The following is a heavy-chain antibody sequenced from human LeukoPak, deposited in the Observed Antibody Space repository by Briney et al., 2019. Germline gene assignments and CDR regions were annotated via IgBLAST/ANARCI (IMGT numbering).Heavy chain of an antibody. CDR3: ARDWNWGSPDAFDI. D-gene: IGHD7-27*01. CDR1: GYTFTRYY. Sequence: ASVKVSCKASGYTFTRYYIHWVRQAPGQGLEWMGIINPSGGNTNYAQKFQGRVTMTRDTSTTTVYMELSGLRSEDTAVYYCARDWNWGSPDAFDIWGQGTMVTVSS. V-gene: IGHV1-46*01. CDR2: INPSGGNT. J-gene: IGHJ3*02.